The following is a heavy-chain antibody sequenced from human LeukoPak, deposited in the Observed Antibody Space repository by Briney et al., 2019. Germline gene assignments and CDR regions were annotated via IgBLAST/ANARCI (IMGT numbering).Heavy chain of an antibody. CDR3: ARGVLLWFGELSSHSYFDY. CDR1: GGTFISYA. D-gene: IGHD3-10*01. CDR2: IIPIFGTA. J-gene: IGHJ4*02. V-gene: IGHV1-69*13. Sequence: SVKVSCKASGGTFISYAISWVRQAPGQGLEWMGGIIPIFGTANYAQKFQGRVTITADESTSTAYMELSSLRSEDTAVYYCARGVLLWFGELSSHSYFDYWGQGTLVTVSS.